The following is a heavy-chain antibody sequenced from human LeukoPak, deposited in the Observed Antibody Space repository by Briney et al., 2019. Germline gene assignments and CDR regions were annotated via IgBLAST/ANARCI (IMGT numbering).Heavy chain of an antibody. CDR1: GGSISSSSYY. CDR2: IYYSGST. Sequence: SETLSLTCTVSGGSISSSSYYWGWIRQPPGKGLECIGSIYYSGSTYYNPSLKSRVTISVDTSKNQFSLKLSSVTAADTAVYYCARQAIGDDYVWGSYRYNWFDPWGQGTLVTVSS. CDR3: ARQAIGDDYVWGSYRYNWFDP. D-gene: IGHD3-16*02. V-gene: IGHV4-39*01. J-gene: IGHJ5*02.